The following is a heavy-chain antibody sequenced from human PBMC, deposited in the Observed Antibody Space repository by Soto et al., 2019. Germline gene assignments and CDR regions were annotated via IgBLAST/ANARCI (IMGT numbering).Heavy chain of an antibody. CDR2: IWDDGSNK. CDR3: ARSHCSSTSWPEGSREGDV. D-gene: IGHD2-2*01. V-gene: IGHV3-33*01. Sequence: QVHLVESGGGVVQPGRSLRLSCAASGFTFRSYGMHWVRQAPGKGLEWVAVIWDDGSNKYYADSVKGRFTISRDNSKNTLYLKMNSLRAEDTAVYYCARSHCSSTSWPEGSREGDVWGQGTTVTVSS. CDR1: GFTFRSYG. J-gene: IGHJ6*02.